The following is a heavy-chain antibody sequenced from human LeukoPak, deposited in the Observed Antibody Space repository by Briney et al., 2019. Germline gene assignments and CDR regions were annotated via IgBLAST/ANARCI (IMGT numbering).Heavy chain of an antibody. CDR1: GYGFTNYW. CDR3: ARGSGSYRSHFDY. Sequence: GESLKISCKGSGYGFTNYWIGWVRQMPGKGLEWMGLIYPGDSDTRDSPSFQGQVTMSADKSISTAYLQWSSLKASDTAMYYCARGSGSYRSHFDYWGQGTLVTVSS. J-gene: IGHJ4*02. D-gene: IGHD1-26*01. V-gene: IGHV5-51*01. CDR2: IYPGDSDT.